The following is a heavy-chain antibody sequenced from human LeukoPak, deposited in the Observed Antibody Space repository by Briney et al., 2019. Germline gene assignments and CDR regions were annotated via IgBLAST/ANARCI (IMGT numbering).Heavy chain of an antibody. CDR1: GFTFSSYS. D-gene: IGHD4-17*01. V-gene: IGHV3-23*01. J-gene: IGHJ3*02. CDR3: AKGMTSDDVAFDI. Sequence: PGGSLRLSCAASGFTFSSYSMNWVRQAPGKGLEWVSVISPSGTYTYYADSVKGRFTISRDNYKNRVYMQMNSLRAEDTAIYYCAKGMTSDDVAFDIWGQGTMVTVSS. CDR2: ISPSGTYT.